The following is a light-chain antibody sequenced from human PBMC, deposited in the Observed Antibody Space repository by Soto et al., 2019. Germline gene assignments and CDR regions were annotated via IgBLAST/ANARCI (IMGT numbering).Light chain of an antibody. V-gene: IGKV3-20*01. Sequence: VLTQSPVTLSLYRGERATLSCRASQSVSNNYLAWYQQKPGQAPRLLIYDASSLESGVPSRFSGSGSGTEFTLTISSLQPDDFATYYCQQYNSYFGGGTKVDIK. CDR1: QSVSNNY. CDR3: QQYNSY. CDR2: DAS. J-gene: IGKJ4*01.